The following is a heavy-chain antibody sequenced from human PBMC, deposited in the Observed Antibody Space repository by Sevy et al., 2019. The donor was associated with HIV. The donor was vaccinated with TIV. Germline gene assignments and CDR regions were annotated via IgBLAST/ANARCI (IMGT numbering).Heavy chain of an antibody. J-gene: IGHJ4*02. CDR3: ARVRYCSGLYYFDY. D-gene: IGHD6-19*01. Sequence: ASVKVSCKASGYTFTSYGISWVRQAPGQGLEWMGWISAYNGNTNYAQKLQGRVTMTTDTSTSTAYMELRSLRSDDTAVYYCARVRYCSGLYYFDYWGQGTLVTVSS. CDR2: ISAYNGNT. V-gene: IGHV1-18*04. CDR1: GYTFTSYG.